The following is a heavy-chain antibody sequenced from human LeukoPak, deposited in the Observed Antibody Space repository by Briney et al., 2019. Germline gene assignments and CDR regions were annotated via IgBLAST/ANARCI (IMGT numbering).Heavy chain of an antibody. V-gene: IGHV3-21*01. Sequence: GGSLRPSCAASGFTFSSYSMNWVRQAPGKGLEWVSSISSSRYIYYADSAKGRFTISRDNAKNSLYLQMNSLRGEDAAVYYCARGWPGIVATINYWGQGTLVTVSS. CDR1: GFTFSSYS. J-gene: IGHJ4*02. CDR3: ARGWPGIVATINY. D-gene: IGHD5-12*01. CDR2: ISSSRYI.